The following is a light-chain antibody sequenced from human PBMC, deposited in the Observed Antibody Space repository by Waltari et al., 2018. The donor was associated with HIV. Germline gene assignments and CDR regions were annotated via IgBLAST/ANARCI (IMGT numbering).Light chain of an antibody. CDR2: GAS. V-gene: IGKV1-6*01. CDR3: LQDYNYPWT. Sequence: AIQMTQSPPSLSASVGDRVTITCRASQAIGKDLDWYQHKPGKAPKLLIYGASTLQSGVPSRFSGSGSGTDFTLTISRLQPEDFATYFCLQDYNYPWTFGQGTKVEIK. CDR1: QAIGKD. J-gene: IGKJ1*01.